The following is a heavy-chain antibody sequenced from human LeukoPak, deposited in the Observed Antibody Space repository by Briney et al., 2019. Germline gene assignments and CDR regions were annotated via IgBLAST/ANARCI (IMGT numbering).Heavy chain of an antibody. D-gene: IGHD2-15*01. Sequence: GGSLRLSCSASGFSFGDYAMSLVRQAPGKGLEWVGFIRSKAYGETTESAASVKGRFSISRDDSTRIAYLQMSSLKTEDTAVYYCTRGLRSHDYWGRGTLVTVSS. CDR2: IRSKAYGETT. J-gene: IGHJ4*02. V-gene: IGHV3-49*04. CDR1: GFSFGDYA. CDR3: TRGLRSHDY.